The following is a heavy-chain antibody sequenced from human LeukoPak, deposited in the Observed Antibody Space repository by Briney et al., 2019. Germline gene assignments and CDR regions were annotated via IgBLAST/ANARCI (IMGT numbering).Heavy chain of an antibody. Sequence: PSETLSLTCAVYGGSFSGYHWSWIRQPPGKGLEWIGEINHSGSTNYNPSLKSRVTISVDTSKNQFSLKLSSVTAADTAVYYCARKVVVVAATYNWFDPWGQGTLVTVSS. D-gene: IGHD2-15*01. V-gene: IGHV4-34*01. CDR2: INHSGST. CDR3: ARKVVVVAATYNWFDP. CDR1: GGSFSGYH. J-gene: IGHJ5*02.